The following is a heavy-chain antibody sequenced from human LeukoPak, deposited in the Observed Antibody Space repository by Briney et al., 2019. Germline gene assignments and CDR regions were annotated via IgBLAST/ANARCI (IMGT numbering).Heavy chain of an antibody. D-gene: IGHD3-16*02. J-gene: IGHJ3*02. CDR3: ARDPDPFSRLSVFDI. V-gene: IGHV6-1*01. Sequence: SQTLSFTCVISGDSVSRKSAAWHWIRQSPSRGLEWLGRTYYRSTWYNDYAESVKSRITINPDTSKNQFSLQLDSVTPEDTAVYYCARDPDPFSRLSVFDIWGQGTMVTVSS. CDR2: TYYRSTWYN. CDR1: GDSVSRKSAA.